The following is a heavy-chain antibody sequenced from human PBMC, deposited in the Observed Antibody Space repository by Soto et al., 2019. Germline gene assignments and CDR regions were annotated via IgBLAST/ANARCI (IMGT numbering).Heavy chain of an antibody. V-gene: IGHV4-59*01. J-gene: IGHJ4*02. CDR2: IYYSGST. CDR3: ARVFTMVRGVTLDY. D-gene: IGHD3-10*01. CDR1: GVSISSYY. Sequence: SETLSLSCTVSGVSISSYYWSWIRQPPGKGLEWIGYIYYSGSTNYNPSLKSRVTISVDTSKNQFSLKLSSVTAADTAVYYCARVFTMVRGVTLDYWGQGTLVTVS.